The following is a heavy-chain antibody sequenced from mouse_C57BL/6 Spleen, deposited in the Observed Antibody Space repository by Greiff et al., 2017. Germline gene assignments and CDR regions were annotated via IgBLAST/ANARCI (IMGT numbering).Heavy chain of an antibody. CDR3: ARAVITTVVATRYFDV. V-gene: IGHV1-18*01. J-gene: IGHJ1*03. CDR1: GYTFTDYN. D-gene: IGHD1-1*01. CDR2: INPNNGGT. Sequence: EVQLQQSGPELVKPGASVKIPCKASGYTFTDYNMDWVKQSHGKSLEWIGDINPNNGGTIYNQKFKGKATLTVDKSSSTAYMELRSLTSEDTAVYYCARAVITTVVATRYFDVWGTGTTVTVSS.